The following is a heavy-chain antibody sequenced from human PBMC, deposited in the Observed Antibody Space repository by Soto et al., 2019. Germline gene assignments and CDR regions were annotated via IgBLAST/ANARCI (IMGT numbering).Heavy chain of an antibody. D-gene: IGHD3-22*01. Sequence: EVQVLESGGGLGQPGWSPRLSCAASGFTLSSYAMSWVRQAPGKGLEWVSAISGGGVATNYADSLKGRFTISRDNSKNTLYLQMNSLRAEDTAVYYCAKGRESSGSYRPFDYWGQGTLVTVSS. CDR1: GFTLSSYA. V-gene: IGHV3-23*01. J-gene: IGHJ4*02. CDR2: ISGGGVAT. CDR3: AKGRESSGSYRPFDY.